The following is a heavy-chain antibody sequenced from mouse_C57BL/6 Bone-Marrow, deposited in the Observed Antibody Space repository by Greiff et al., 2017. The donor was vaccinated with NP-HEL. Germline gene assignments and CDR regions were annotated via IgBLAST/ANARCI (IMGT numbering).Heavy chain of an antibody. V-gene: IGHV14-4*01. D-gene: IGHD1-1*01. J-gene: IGHJ1*03. Sequence: VQLQQSGAELVRPGASVKLSCTASGFNIKDDYMHWVKQRPEQGLEWIGWIDPENGDTEYASKFQGKATITADTPSNTAYLQLSSLTSEDTAVYYCTTGDYYGSSYWYFDVWGTGTTVTVSS. CDR1: GFNIKDDY. CDR3: TTGDYYGSSYWYFDV. CDR2: IDPENGDT.